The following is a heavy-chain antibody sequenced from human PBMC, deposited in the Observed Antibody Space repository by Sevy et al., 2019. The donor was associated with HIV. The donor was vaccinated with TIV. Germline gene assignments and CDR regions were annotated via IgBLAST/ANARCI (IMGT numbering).Heavy chain of an antibody. CDR2: VRNDGSNK. Sequence: GGSLSLSCAASGFSFTTSDMHWVRQPPGKGLEWVAYVRNDGSNKYYADSVRDRFTISRDSTKNTLYLQLNSLRDEDTDIYYCARGRKTIEEWSEELDCYYGLDVWGQGTTVTVSS. V-gene: IGHV3-30*02. J-gene: IGHJ6*02. CDR1: GFSFTTSD. CDR3: ARGRKTIEEWSEELDCYYGLDV. D-gene: IGHD3-9*01.